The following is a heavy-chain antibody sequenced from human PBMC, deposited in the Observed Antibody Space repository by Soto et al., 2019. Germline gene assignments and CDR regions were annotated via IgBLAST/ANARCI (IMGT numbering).Heavy chain of an antibody. J-gene: IGHJ6*02. CDR2: INNAGTT. V-gene: IGHV3-66*01. CDR3: VREHYYYAMDV. CDR1: GFDASVNF. Sequence: GGSLRLSCAASGFDASVNFMTWVRQAPGRGLEWVSVINNAGTTFYADSVKGRFTISGDKSKNTLSLQMNSLRVEDTAVYYCVREHYYYAMDVWGQGTAVTVSS.